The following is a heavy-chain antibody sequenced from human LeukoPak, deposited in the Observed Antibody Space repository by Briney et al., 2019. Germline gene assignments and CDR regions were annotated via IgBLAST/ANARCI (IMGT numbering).Heavy chain of an antibody. D-gene: IGHD6-13*01. V-gene: IGHV5-51*01. CDR2: IYPGDSDT. CDR3: ASPGLSIAAPGRDAFDI. J-gene: IGHJ3*02. CDR1: GYSFTSYW. Sequence: GESLKISCKGSGYSFTSYWIGWVRQMPGKGLEWMGIIYPGDSDTRYSPSFQGQVTIPADKSISTAYLQWSSLQASDTAMYCASPGLSIAAPGRDAFDIWGQGTMVTVSS.